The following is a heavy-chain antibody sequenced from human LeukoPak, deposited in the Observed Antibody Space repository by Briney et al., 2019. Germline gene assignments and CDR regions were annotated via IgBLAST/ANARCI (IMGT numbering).Heavy chain of an antibody. Sequence: PGGSLRLSCAASGFTFSSYAMHWVRQAPGKGLEWVAVISYDGSNKYYADSVTGRFTISRDNSKNTLYLQMNSLRAEDTAVYYCANPSNPNFVNSPWGQGTLVTVSS. CDR1: GFTFSSYA. CDR2: ISYDGSNK. D-gene: IGHD3-16*02. J-gene: IGHJ5*02. CDR3: ANPSNPNFVNSP. V-gene: IGHV3-30-3*01.